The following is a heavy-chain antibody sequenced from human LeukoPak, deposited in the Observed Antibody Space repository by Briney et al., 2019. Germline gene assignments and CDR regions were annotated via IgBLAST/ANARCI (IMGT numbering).Heavy chain of an antibody. Sequence: SETLSLTCTVSGGSINSALYYWAWIRQTPEQQLEWIGAVSHDGITKYSPSLGGRVSLSADTSKNAFFMEVHSVTAADTAVYYCARVKRTAYVRPNGMDVWGQGTTVIVSS. CDR1: GGSINSALYY. D-gene: IGHD2-21*02. V-gene: IGHV4-39*07. J-gene: IGHJ6*02. CDR3: ARVKRTAYVRPNGMDV. CDR2: VSHDGIT.